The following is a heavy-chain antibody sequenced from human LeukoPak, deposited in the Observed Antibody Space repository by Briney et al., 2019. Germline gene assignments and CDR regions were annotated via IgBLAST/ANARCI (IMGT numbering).Heavy chain of an antibody. V-gene: IGHV4-34*01. CDR3: ARDPRPDGFDI. Sequence: PSETLSLTCAVYGGSFSGYYWSWIRQPPGKGLEWIGEINHSGSTNYNPSLKSRVTISVDTSKNQFSLKLSSVTAADTAVYYCARDPRPDGFDIWGQGTMVTVSS. CDR1: GGSFSGYY. CDR2: INHSGST. J-gene: IGHJ3*02.